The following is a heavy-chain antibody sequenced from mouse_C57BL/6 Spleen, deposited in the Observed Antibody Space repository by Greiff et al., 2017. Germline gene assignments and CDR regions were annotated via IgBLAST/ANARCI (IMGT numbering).Heavy chain of an antibody. V-gene: IGHV1-82*01. CDR3: ASMEYFDV. J-gene: IGHJ1*03. D-gene: IGHD1-1*02. CDR1: GYAFSSSW. Sequence: VQLQQSGPELVKPGDSVKISCKASGYAFSSSWMNWVKQRPGKGLEWIGRIYPGDGDTNYNGKFKGKATLTADKSSSTAYMQLSSLTSEDSAVYFCASMEYFDVWGTGTTVTVSS. CDR2: IYPGDGDT.